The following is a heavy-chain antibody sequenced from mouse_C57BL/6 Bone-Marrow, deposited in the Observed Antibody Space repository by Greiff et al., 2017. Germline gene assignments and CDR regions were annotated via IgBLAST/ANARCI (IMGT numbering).Heavy chain of an antibody. CDR1: GYTFTSYG. J-gene: IGHJ3*01. CDR2: IYPRSGNT. D-gene: IGHD1-1*01. V-gene: IGHV1-81*01. Sequence: QAQLQQSGAELARPGASVKLSCKASGYTFTSYGISWVKQRTGQGLEWIGEIYPRSGNTYYNEKFKGKATLTADKSSSTAYMELRSLTSEDSAVYVCAREGDYYGPAWFAYWGQGTLVTVSA. CDR3: AREGDYYGPAWFAY.